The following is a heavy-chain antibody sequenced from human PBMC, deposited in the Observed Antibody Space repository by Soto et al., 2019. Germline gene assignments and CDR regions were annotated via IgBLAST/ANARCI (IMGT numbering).Heavy chain of an antibody. Sequence: SETLSLTCTVSGGSISSSSYYWGWIRQPPGKGLEWIGSIYYSGSTYYNPSLKSRVTISVDTSKNQFSLKLSSVTAADTAVYYCARRGYQLTHDYWGQGTLVTVSS. D-gene: IGHD2-2*01. CDR1: GGSISSSSYY. V-gene: IGHV4-39*01. CDR2: IYYSGST. J-gene: IGHJ4*02. CDR3: ARRGYQLTHDY.